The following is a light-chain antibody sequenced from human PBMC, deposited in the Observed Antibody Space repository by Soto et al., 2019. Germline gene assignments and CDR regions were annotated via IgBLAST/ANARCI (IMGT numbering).Light chain of an antibody. CDR1: QSVSDY. CDR3: EQRVNWPPT. V-gene: IGKV3-11*01. CDR2: DAS. Sequence: VLTQSPASLSLSPGERATLSCRAGQSVSDYLAWYQQKPGQPPRLLFFDASNRATGVPARFSAGGSGTDFTLIISSLEPEYFAVYSCEQRVNWPPTFGGGTKVEI. J-gene: IGKJ4*01.